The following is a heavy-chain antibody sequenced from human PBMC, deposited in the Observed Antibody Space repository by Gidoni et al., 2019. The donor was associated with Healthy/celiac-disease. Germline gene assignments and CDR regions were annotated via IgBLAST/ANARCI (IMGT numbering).Heavy chain of an antibody. J-gene: IGHJ5*02. CDR1: GFTFSRYG. Sequence: QVQLVESGGGVVQPGRSLRLSRAASGFTFSRYGMHWVRQAPGKGLEWVAVISYDGSNKYYADSVKGRFTISRDNSKNTLYLQMNSLRAEDTAVYYCAKDGGYSSSWLGGWFDPWGQGTLVTVSS. CDR2: ISYDGSNK. V-gene: IGHV3-30*18. CDR3: AKDGGYSSSWLGGWFDP. D-gene: IGHD6-13*01.